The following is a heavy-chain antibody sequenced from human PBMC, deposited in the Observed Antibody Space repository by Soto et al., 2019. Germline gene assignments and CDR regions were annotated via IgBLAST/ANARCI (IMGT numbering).Heavy chain of an antibody. Sequence: QVQLVQSGAEVKKPGASVKVSCKASGYTFTSYGISWVRQAPGQGLEWMGGISAYNGKTNYAQKLQGRVTMTTDTSTSRADMELRILRSDDTAVYYCEIDLRIVRLVIIIPGEYWGQETLVTVSS. CDR2: ISAYNGKT. J-gene: IGHJ4*02. V-gene: IGHV1-18*04. CDR1: GYTFTSYG. CDR3: EIDLRIVRLVIIIPGEY. D-gene: IGHD3-10*01.